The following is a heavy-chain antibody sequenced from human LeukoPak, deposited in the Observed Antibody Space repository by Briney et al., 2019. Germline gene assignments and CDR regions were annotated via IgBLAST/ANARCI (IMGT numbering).Heavy chain of an antibody. CDR2: IISSSSYI. CDR1: GFTFISYS. D-gene: IGHD6-13*01. V-gene: IGHV3-21*01. Sequence: GGSLRLSCAASGFTFISYSMNWVRQAPGRGLEWVSSIISSSSYIYYADSVKGRFTISRDNAKNSLYLQMNSLRAEDTAVYYCARASIAATGTGYYYYYYMDVWGKGTTVTVSS. J-gene: IGHJ6*03. CDR3: ARASIAATGTGYYYYYYMDV.